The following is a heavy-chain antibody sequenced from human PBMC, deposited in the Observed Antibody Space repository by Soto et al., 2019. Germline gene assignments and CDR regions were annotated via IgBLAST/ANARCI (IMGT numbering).Heavy chain of an antibody. V-gene: IGHV4-34*01. CDR3: ARDKITGVFDY. CDR1: GGSFSGYY. J-gene: IGHJ4*02. D-gene: IGHD2-8*02. Sequence: QVQLQQWGAGLLKPSETLSLTCAVYGGSFSGYYWTWIRQPPGTGLEWIGEINHSGSTNYNPSLKSRVTISVGSSKNQFALKLTSVTAADSDVYSCARDKITGVFDYWGQGTQVKVSS. CDR2: INHSGST.